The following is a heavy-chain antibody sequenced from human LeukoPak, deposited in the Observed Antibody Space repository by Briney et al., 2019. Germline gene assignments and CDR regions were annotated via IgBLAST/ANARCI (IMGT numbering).Heavy chain of an antibody. CDR2: ISGSGGST. CDR1: GFTFSNYA. CDR3: AKVRSGVVAAATNY. J-gene: IGHJ4*02. Sequence: GGSLRLSCAASGFTFSNYAMSWVRQAPGKGLEWVSVISGSGGSTYHADSVKGRFTISRDNSNNTLYLQMNSLRAEDTAIYYCAKVRSGVVAAATNYWGQGTLVTVSS. V-gene: IGHV3-23*01. D-gene: IGHD2-15*01.